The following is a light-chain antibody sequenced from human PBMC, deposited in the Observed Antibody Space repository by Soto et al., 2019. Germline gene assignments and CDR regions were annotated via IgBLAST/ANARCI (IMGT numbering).Light chain of an antibody. V-gene: IGLV2-14*01. J-gene: IGLJ2*01. CDR2: DVR. Sequence: QSALAQPDSVSGSPGQSITISCTGTSSDVGGYNYVSWYQQEPGKAPKLMIYDVRTRPSGVSNRFSGSRSGNTASLTISGLQAEDEADYYCFSYTSCCTRVVFGGGTKVTV. CDR1: SSDVGGYNY. CDR3: FSYTSCCTRVV.